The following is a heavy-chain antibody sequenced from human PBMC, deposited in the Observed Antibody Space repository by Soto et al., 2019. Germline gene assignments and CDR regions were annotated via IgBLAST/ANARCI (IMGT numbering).Heavy chain of an antibody. CDR1: VGSISSGGYS. J-gene: IGHJ5*02. CDR3: ARVSSSGNNWFDP. V-gene: IGHV4-30-2*01. CDR2: IYHSGST. D-gene: IGHD6-6*01. Sequence: TLSVTCAVSVGSISSGGYSWSWILQPPGKGLEWIGYIYHSGSTYYNPSLKSRVTISVDRSKNQFSLKLSSVTAADTAVYYCARVSSSGNNWFDPWGQGTLVTVSS.